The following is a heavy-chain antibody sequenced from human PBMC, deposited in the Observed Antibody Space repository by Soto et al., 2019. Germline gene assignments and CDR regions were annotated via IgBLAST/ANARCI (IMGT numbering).Heavy chain of an antibody. V-gene: IGHV3-74*01. Sequence: EVQLVESGGGLVQPGGSLRLSCAASGFTFSNYWMHWVRQAPGKGLVWVSLISSDGSSTNYADSVKGRFTSSRDNAYNTLYLQMNSLKAEDTAVYYCVRREMATIGGARVYYFDYWGQGTLVTVSS. D-gene: IGHD5-12*01. CDR2: ISSDGSST. CDR3: VRREMATIGGARVYYFDY. CDR1: GFTFSNYW. J-gene: IGHJ4*02.